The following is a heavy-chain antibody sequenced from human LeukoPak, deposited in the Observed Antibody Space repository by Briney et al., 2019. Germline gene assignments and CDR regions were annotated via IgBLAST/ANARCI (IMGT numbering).Heavy chain of an antibody. J-gene: IGHJ6*03. V-gene: IGHV1-46*01. CDR2: INPSGGST. CDR3: ARVGVGVTSHLYYYYMDV. CDR1: GYTFTSYY. D-gene: IGHD2-21*02. Sequence: ASVKVSCKASGYTFTSYYMHWVRQAPGQGLEWMGIINPSGGSTSYAQKLQGRVTMTTDTSTSTAYMELRSLRSDDTAVYYCARVGVGVTSHLYYYYMDVWGKGTTVTVSS.